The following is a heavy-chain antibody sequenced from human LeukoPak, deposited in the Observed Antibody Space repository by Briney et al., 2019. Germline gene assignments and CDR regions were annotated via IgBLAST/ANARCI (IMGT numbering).Heavy chain of an antibody. J-gene: IGHJ6*03. CDR2: ISSSSSTI. V-gene: IGHV3-48*01. D-gene: IGHD1-1*01. Sequence: PGGSLRLSCAASGFTFSSYSMNWVRQAPGKGLEWVSYISSSSSTIYYADSVKGRFTISRDNAKNSLYLQMNSPRAEDTAVYYCARDWNDGPYYYYYYMDVWGKGTTVTVSS. CDR3: ARDWNDGPYYYYYYMDV. CDR1: GFTFSSYS.